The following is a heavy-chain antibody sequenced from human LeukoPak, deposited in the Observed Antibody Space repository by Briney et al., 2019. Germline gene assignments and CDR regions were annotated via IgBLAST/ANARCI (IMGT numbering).Heavy chain of an antibody. J-gene: IGHJ4*02. D-gene: IGHD6-6*01. CDR3: ARASKYSSSSWNLDS. CDR2: ISAYNGNT. CDR1: GYTFTSYG. Sequence: ASVKVSCKASGYTFTSYGISWVRQAPGQGLEWMGWISAYNGNTNYAQKFQGRVTITADESTSTAYMELSSLRSEDTAVYYCARASKYSSSSWNLDSWGQGTLVTVSS. V-gene: IGHV1-18*01.